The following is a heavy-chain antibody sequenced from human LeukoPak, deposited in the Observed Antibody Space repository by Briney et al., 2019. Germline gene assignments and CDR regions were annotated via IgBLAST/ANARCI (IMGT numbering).Heavy chain of an antibody. Sequence: GRSLRLSCAASGFTFSSYAMHWVRQAPGKGLEWVAVISYDGSNKYYADSVKGRFTISRDNSKNTLYLQMNSLRAEDTAVYYCARDYSSSFFDYWGPGTLVTVSS. CDR3: ARDYSSSFFDY. V-gene: IGHV3-30*04. CDR1: GFTFSSYA. D-gene: IGHD6-13*01. CDR2: ISYDGSNK. J-gene: IGHJ4*02.